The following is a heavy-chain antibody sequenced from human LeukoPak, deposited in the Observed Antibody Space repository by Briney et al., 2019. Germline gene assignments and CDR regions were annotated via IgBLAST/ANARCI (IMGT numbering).Heavy chain of an antibody. CDR3: ARGHYYDSTNGAFDI. V-gene: IGHV1-18*01. D-gene: IGHD3-22*01. J-gene: IGHJ3*02. CDR2: ISAYNGNT. CDR1: GYTFTSYG. Sequence: ASVKVSCKASGYTFTSYGISWVRQAPGQGLEWMGWISAYNGNTNYAQKLQGRVTMTTDTSTSTAYMELRSLRSDDTAVYYCARGHYYDSTNGAFDIWGLGTMVTVSS.